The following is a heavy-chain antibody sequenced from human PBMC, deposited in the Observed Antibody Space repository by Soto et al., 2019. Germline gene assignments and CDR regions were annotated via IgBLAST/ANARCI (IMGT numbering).Heavy chain of an antibody. CDR2: INPNSGGT. D-gene: IGHD6-6*01. CDR1: GYTFTGYY. V-gene: IGHV1-2*02. Sequence: ASVKVSCKASGYTFTGYYMHWVGQAPGRGLEWMGWINPNSGGTNYAQKFQGRVTMTRDTSISTAYMELSRLRSDDTAVYYCARGGVAARNLALFYWGQGTRVTVSS. CDR3: ARGGVAARNLALFY. J-gene: IGHJ4*02.